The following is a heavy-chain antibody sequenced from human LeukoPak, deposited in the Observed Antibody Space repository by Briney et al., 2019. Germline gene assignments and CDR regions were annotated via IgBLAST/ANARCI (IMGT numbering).Heavy chain of an antibody. CDR2: INYSGNT. V-gene: IGHV4-59*08. CDR1: GVSIRSNY. Sequence: SETPSLTCTVSGVSIRSNYWSWIRQTPGKGLEWIAYINYSGNTNNNPSLKSRVTISVDTSKSQFSLKLSSVTAADTAVYYCARHGHDTGNFYAHFDYWGQGALVTVSS. D-gene: IGHD1-26*01. CDR3: ARHGHDTGNFYAHFDY. J-gene: IGHJ4*02.